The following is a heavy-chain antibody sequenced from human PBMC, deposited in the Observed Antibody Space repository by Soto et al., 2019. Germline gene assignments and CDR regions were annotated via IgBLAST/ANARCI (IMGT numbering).Heavy chain of an antibody. V-gene: IGHV3-33*01. CDR2: ISSDEKIK. Sequence: VQLVESGGGVVQPGGSLRLSCVASGFIFSNFGMHLVRQAPGKGLEWVAVISSDEKIKQYADSVRGRFAISRANSKNTLYLQMTSLRAEDTAIYYCARGLRSVLDYWGQGTLVTVSS. J-gene: IGHJ4*02. CDR3: ARGLRSVLDY. CDR1: GFIFSNFG.